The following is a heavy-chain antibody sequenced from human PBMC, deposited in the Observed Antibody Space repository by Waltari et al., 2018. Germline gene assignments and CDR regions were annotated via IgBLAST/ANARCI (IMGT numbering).Heavy chain of an antibody. CDR1: GYTFTSYY. CDR2: INPSVGSP. CDR3: VAGTTVRFDP. J-gene: IGHJ5*02. D-gene: IGHD1-1*01. V-gene: IGHV1-46*01. Sequence: QVQLVQSGAEVKKPGASVKVSCKASGYTFTSYYMHWVRQAPGQGLEWMGIINPSVGSPSYAQKFQGRVTMTRDTSTSTVYMELSSLRSEDMAVYYCVAGTTVRFDPWGQGTLVTVSS.